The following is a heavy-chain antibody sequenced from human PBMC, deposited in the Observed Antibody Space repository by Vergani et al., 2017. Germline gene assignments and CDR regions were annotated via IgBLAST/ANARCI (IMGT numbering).Heavy chain of an antibody. CDR1: GYTFTGYY. D-gene: IGHD3-16*02. CDR3: ARARYYDYVWGSYRYPLFDY. V-gene: IGHV1-2*02. CDR2: INPNSGGT. Sequence: QVQLVQSGAEVKKPGASVKVSCKASGYTFTGYYMHWVQQAPGQGLEWMGWINPNSGGTNYAQKFQGRVTMTRDTSISTAYMELSRLRSDDTAVYYCARARYYDYVWGSYRYPLFDYWGQGTLVTVSS. J-gene: IGHJ4*02.